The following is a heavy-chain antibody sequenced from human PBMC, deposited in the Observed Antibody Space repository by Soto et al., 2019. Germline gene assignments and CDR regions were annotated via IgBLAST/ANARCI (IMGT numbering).Heavy chain of an antibody. CDR2: ISAYNGNT. D-gene: IGHD3-16*01. CDR3: ARDFTGWPPDGVDY. Sequence: QVHLVQSGAEVKKPGASVKVSCKATGFTFTSYAFTWVRQAPGEGLEWMGWISAYNGNTNYARNFRGRVTMTTDSSTSTVYMELGSLTSDDTAVYFCARDFTGWPPDGVDYWGQGTLVSVS. J-gene: IGHJ4*02. CDR1: GFTFTSYA. V-gene: IGHV1-18*01.